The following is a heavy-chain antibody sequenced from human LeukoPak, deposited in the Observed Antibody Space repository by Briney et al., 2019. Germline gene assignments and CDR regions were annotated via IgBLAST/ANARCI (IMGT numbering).Heavy chain of an antibody. V-gene: IGHV3-23*01. D-gene: IGHD1-26*01. CDR3: AKVGGPSSFYYFDY. J-gene: IGHJ4*02. Sequence: GGSLRLSCAASGFTFSNYAMTWVRQAPGKGLEGVSVIVGGGRSKYYADSVTGRFTISRDNSKDTLFLQMNSLRAEDTAIYYCAKVGGPSSFYYFDYWGQGTLVTVSS. CDR1: GFTFSNYA. CDR2: IVGGGRSK.